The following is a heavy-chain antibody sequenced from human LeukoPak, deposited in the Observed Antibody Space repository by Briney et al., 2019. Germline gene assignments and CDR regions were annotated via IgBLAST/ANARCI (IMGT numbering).Heavy chain of an antibody. CDR1: GGTFSSYA. D-gene: IGHD2-8*02. Sequence: SVKVSCKASGGTFSSYAISWVRQAPGQGLEWMGRIIPILGIANYAQKFQGRVTITADKSTSTAYVELSSLRSEDTAVYYCARDWAFTGGFSDAFDIWGQGTMVTVSS. V-gene: IGHV1-69*04. J-gene: IGHJ3*02. CDR3: ARDWAFTGGFSDAFDI. CDR2: IIPILGIA.